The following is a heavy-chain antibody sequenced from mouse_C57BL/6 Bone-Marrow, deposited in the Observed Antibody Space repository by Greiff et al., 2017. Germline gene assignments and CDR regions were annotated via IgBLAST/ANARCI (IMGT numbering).Heavy chain of an antibody. CDR2: IHPNSGST. CDR3: ARRELGPFDY. V-gene: IGHV1-64*01. Sequence: QVQLQQPGAELVKPGASVKLSCKASGYTFTSYWMHWVKQRPGQGLEWIGMIHPNSGSTNYNEKFKSKATLTVDKSSSTAYMQLSSLTSEYAAVYYCARRELGPFDYWGQGTTLTVSS. D-gene: IGHD4-1*01. CDR1: GYTFTSYW. J-gene: IGHJ2*01.